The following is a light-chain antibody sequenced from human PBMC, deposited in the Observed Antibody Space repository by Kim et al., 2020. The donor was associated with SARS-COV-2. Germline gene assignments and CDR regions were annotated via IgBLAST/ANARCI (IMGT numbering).Light chain of an antibody. CDR3: SSYTSSDTLI. CDR2: DVT. Sequence: GQSITISCTGTSRDVGGYDYVSWFQQHPGKPPKLVIFDVTDRPSGVSNRFSGSKSGNTASLTISGLQAEDEADYYCSSYTSSDTLIFGGGTKVTVL. J-gene: IGLJ2*01. CDR1: SRDVGGYDY. V-gene: IGLV2-14*03.